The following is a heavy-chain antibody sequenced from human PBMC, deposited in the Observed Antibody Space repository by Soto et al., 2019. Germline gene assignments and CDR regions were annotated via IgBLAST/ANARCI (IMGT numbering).Heavy chain of an antibody. J-gene: IGHJ6*02. V-gene: IGHV3-33*01. D-gene: IGHD2-2*01. CDR3: ARDIVVVPAAPNYYYYYGMDV. Sequence: QVQLVESGGGAVQPGRSLRLSCAASGFTFSSYGMHWVRQAPGKGLEWVAVIWYDGSNKYYADSVKGRFTISRDNSKNTLYLQMNSLRAEDTAVYYCARDIVVVPAAPNYYYYYGMDVWGQGTTVTVSS. CDR1: GFTFSSYG. CDR2: IWYDGSNK.